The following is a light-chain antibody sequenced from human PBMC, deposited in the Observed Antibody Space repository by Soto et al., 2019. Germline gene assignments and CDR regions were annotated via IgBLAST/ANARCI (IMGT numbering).Light chain of an antibody. J-gene: IGLJ1*01. Sequence: QSVLTQPASVSGSPRQSITISCTGTNSDVGSYNLVSWFQQHPGKAPKLVIYEVTKRPSGVSDRFSGSKSGNTASLTISGLQADDEAHYYCFSYAGDSVYVFGTGTKV. CDR3: FSYAGDSVYV. CDR2: EVT. CDR1: NSDVGSYNL. V-gene: IGLV2-23*02.